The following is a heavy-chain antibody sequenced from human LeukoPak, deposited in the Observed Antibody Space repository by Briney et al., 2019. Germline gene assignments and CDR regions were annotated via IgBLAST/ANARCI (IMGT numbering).Heavy chain of an antibody. Sequence: GESLRLSCTAAGFIFSIYGMHWIRQAPGRGLECVAVISYDGNYKYYGDSVKGRLTISRDNSKNTMFVQMNNLRTEDSAVYFCAKIAVAALEDDAFDIWGHGTMVTVSS. J-gene: IGHJ3*02. CDR2: ISYDGNYK. V-gene: IGHV3-30*18. CDR3: AKIAVAALEDDAFDI. D-gene: IGHD6-19*01. CDR1: GFIFSIYG.